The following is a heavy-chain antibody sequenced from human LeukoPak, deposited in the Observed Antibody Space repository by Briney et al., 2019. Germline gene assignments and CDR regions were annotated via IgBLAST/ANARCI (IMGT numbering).Heavy chain of an antibody. D-gene: IGHD7-27*01. CDR1: GFTVSSDY. CDR2: IYGGGST. J-gene: IGHJ6*02. CDR3: ARFLGSYYYAMDV. V-gene: IGHV3-66*02. Sequence: SGGSLRLSCAAASGFTVSSDYMSWVRQAPGKGLEWVSVIYGGGSTSYADSVKGRFTFSRDTSKNTLYLQMNSLRPEDTAVYYCARFLGSYYYAMDVWGQGTTVTVSS.